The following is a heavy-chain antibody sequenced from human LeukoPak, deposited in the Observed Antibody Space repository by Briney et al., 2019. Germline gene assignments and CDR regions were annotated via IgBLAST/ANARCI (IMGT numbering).Heavy chain of an antibody. CDR1: GGSISSYY. V-gene: IGHV4-4*07. CDR2: IYTSGST. D-gene: IGHD6-13*01. CDR3: AREAIIAAAGIGGDWFDP. J-gene: IGHJ5*02. Sequence: SETLSLTCTVSGGSISSYYWSWIRQPAGKGLEWIGRIYTSGSTNYNPSLKSRVTMSVDTSKNQFSLKLSSVTAADTAVYYCAREAIIAAAGIGGDWFDPWGQGTLVTVSS.